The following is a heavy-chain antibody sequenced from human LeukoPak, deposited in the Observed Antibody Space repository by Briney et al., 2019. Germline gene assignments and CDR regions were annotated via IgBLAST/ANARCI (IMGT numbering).Heavy chain of an antibody. D-gene: IGHD3-22*01. CDR2: IKQDGSMK. J-gene: IGHJ4*02. CDR3: ARGLLYYYDSSGYFYFDY. V-gene: IGHV3-7*03. CDR1: GFSFSNYW. Sequence: GGSLRLSCAASGFSFSNYWMSWVRQAPGKGLEWVANIKQDGSMKGYVDSVKGRFTISRDNAKNSLYLQMNSLRAEDTAVYYCARGLLYYYDSSGYFYFDYWGQGTLVTVSS.